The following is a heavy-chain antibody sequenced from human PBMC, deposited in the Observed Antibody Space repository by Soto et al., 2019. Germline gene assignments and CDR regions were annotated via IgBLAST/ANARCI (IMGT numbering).Heavy chain of an antibody. CDR2: IYSGGST. CDR3: ARSYHGITGTGDVAAYYYYGMDV. J-gene: IGHJ6*02. V-gene: IGHV3-53*05. D-gene: IGHD1-7*01. CDR1: GFTVSSNY. Sequence: PGGSLRLSCAASGFTVSSNYMSWVRQAPGKGLEWVSVIYSGGSTYYADSVKGRFTISRDNSKNTLYLQMNSLRAEDTAVYYCARSYHGITGTGDVAAYYYYGMDVWGQGTTVTAP.